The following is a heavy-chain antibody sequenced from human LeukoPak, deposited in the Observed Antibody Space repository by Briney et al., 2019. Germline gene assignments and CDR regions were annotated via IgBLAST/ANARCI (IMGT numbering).Heavy chain of an antibody. CDR2: IIPIFGTA. D-gene: IGHD2-21*01. CDR3: ARGNSHPANYYMDV. Sequence: GASVKVSCKASGGTFSSYAISWVRQAPGQGLEWMGGIIPIFGTANYAQKFQGRVTITADESTSTAYMELSSLRSEDTAVYYCARGNSHPANYYMDVWGKGTTVTISS. V-gene: IGHV1-69*13. CDR1: GGTFSSYA. J-gene: IGHJ6*03.